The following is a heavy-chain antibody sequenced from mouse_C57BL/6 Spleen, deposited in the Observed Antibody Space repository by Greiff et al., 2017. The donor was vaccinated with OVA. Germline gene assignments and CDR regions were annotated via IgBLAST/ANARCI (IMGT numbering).Heavy chain of an antibody. CDR3: ARKGDNYDYFDY. CDR1: GYTFTSYW. V-gene: IGHV1-50*01. J-gene: IGHJ2*01. D-gene: IGHD1-3*01. CDR2: IDPSDSYT. Sequence: QVQLQQPGAELVKPGASVKLSCKASGYTFTSYWMQWVKQRPGQGLEWIGEIDPSDSYTNYNQKFKGKATLTVDTSSSTAYMQLSSLTSEDSAVYYCARKGDNYDYFDYWGQGTTLTVSS.